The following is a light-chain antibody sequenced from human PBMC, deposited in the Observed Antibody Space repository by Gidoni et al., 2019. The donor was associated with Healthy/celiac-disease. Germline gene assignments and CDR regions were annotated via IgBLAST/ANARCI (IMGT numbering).Light chain of an antibody. CDR2: AAS. Sequence: DIQMTQSPSPLSASVGDRVTITCRASQSISSYLNWYQQKPGNAPKLLIYAASSLQSGVPSRFSGSGSGTDFTLTISSLQPEDFATYYCQQSYSTPPTFGQGTKLEIK. CDR3: QQSYSTPPT. V-gene: IGKV1-39*01. CDR1: QSISSY. J-gene: IGKJ2*01.